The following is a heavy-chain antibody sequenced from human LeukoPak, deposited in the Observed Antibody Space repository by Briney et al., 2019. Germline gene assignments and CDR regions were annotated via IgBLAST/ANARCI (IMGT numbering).Heavy chain of an antibody. V-gene: IGHV4-34*01. D-gene: IGHD3-9*01. CDR1: GGSISSYY. CDR2: INHSGST. Sequence: KPSETLSLTCTVSGGSISSYYWSWIRQPPGKGLEWIGEINHSGSTNYNPSLKSRVTISVDTSKNQFSLKLSSVTAADTAVYYCAGGGTILTGYYSGYYYYGMDVWGQGTTVTVSS. J-gene: IGHJ6*02. CDR3: AGGGTILTGYYSGYYYYGMDV.